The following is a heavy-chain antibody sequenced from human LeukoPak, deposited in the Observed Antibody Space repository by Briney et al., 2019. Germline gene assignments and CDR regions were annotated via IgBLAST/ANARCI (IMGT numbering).Heavy chain of an antibody. CDR1: GYTFTSYG. CDR3: ASVLDYYGSGSYIYFDY. V-gene: IGHV1-18*01. J-gene: IGHJ4*02. D-gene: IGHD3-10*01. Sequence: ASVKVSCKASGYTFTSYGISWVRQAPGQGLEWMGWINAYNGNTNYAQKLQGRVTMTTDTSTSTAYMELRSLRSDDTAVYYCASVLDYYGSGSYIYFDYWGQGTLVTVSS. CDR2: INAYNGNT.